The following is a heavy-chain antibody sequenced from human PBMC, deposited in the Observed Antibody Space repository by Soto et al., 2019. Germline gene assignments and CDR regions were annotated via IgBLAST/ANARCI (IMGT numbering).Heavy chain of an antibody. J-gene: IGHJ4*02. D-gene: IGHD1-1*01. CDR1: GGSISSYY. Sequence: SETLSLTCTVSGGSISSYYWSWIRQPPGKGLEWIGYIYYSGSTNYNPSLKSRVTISVDTSKNQFSLHLTSMTAEDTAVYYCARDGNWRLDYWGQGALVTVSS. CDR3: ARDGNWRLDY. CDR2: IYYSGST. V-gene: IGHV4-59*12.